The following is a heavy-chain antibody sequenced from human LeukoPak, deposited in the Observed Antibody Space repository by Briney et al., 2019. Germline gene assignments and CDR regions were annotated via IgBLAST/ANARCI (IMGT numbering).Heavy chain of an antibody. CDR2: VLRSGST. J-gene: IGHJ4*02. V-gene: IGHV4-30-2*01. CDR1: GGSISSGGYY. D-gene: IGHD3-22*01. Sequence: SQTLSLTCTVSGGSISSGGYYWSWIRQPPGKGLEWIGEVLRSGSTNYNPSLKSRVTMSIDKSKNQFSLKVNSVTAADTAVYYCATYYDTSGYRFDYWGQGTLVTVSS. CDR3: ATYYDTSGYRFDY.